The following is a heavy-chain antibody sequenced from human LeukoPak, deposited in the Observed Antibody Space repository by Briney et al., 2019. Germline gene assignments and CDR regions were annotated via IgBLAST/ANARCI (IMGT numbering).Heavy chain of an antibody. D-gene: IGHD6-19*01. V-gene: IGHV1-2*06. CDR2: INPNSGGT. J-gene: IGHJ4*02. Sequence: HXXRQAPGQGLEWMGRINPNSGGTNYAQKFQGRVTMARDTSISTAYMELSRLRSDDTAVYYCARDLAVAGNDYWGQGTLVTVSS. CDR3: ARDLAVAGNDY.